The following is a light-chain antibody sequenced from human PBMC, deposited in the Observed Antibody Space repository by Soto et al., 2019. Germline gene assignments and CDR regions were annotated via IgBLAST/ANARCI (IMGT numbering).Light chain of an antibody. CDR3: QQYSSYWT. V-gene: IGKV1-5*01. CDR1: ESISSW. CDR2: DAT. J-gene: IGKJ1*01. Sequence: DIQMDQSPSTLSASVGDSVTITCRARESISSWLAWYQQKPGKAPKLLIHDATSLESGVPSRFSGSGSGTEFTLTISSLQPDDFATYYCQQYSSYWTVAQGNKVDIK.